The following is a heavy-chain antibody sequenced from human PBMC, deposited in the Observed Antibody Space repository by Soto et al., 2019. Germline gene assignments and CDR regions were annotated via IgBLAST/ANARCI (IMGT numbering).Heavy chain of an antibody. CDR2: ISGSGGST. CDR1: GFTFSSYA. J-gene: IGHJ6*02. CDR3: ALHLPRGYYYYGMDV. V-gene: IGHV3-23*01. Sequence: PGGSLRLSCAASGFTFSSYAMSWVRQAPGKGLEWVSAISGSGGSTYYADSVKGRFTISRDNSKNTLYLQMNSLRAEDTAVYYCALHLPRGYYYYGMDVWGQGTTVTVSS.